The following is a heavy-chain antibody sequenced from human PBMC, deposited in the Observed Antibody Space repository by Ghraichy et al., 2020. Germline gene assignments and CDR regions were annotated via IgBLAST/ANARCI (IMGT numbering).Heavy chain of an antibody. V-gene: IGHV4-39*01. Sequence: SETLSLTCTVSGGSISSSSHYWGWIRQPPGKGLEWIGYISYSGSTSYSPSLKSRVTISVDTSKNQFSLKLSSVTAADMAVYYCARLYDFWSGYLRDDDGGYWGQGTLVTVSS. CDR3: ARLYDFWSGYLRDDDGGY. CDR1: GGSISSSSHY. CDR2: ISYSGST. D-gene: IGHD3-3*01. J-gene: IGHJ4*02.